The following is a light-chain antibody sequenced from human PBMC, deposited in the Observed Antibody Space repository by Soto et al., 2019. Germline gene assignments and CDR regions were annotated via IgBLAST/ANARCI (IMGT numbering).Light chain of an antibody. CDR1: SASVSTSYY. Sequence: QTVVTQESSFSVSPGGTVTLTCGLSSASVSTSYYPSWYQQTPGQAPRTLIYSTNTRSSGVPDRFSGSILGDKAALTITGAQADDESDYYCVLYMGSGISVFGGGTKVTVL. V-gene: IGLV8-61*01. J-gene: IGLJ3*02. CDR3: VLYMGSGISV. CDR2: STN.